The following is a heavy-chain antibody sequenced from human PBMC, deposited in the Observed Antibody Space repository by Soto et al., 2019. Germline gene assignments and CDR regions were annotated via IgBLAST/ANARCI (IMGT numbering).Heavy chain of an antibody. D-gene: IGHD1-26*01. J-gene: IGHJ4*02. CDR1: GGTFSSYS. V-gene: IGHV1-69*01. CDR3: AIGSTYSGEFEF. Sequence: QVQLVQSGAEVKKPGSSVKVSCKASGGTFSSYSITWVRQAPGQGLEWMGGFVALVGTANYAQKFQGRLTITAGESASTAYMDLSSLRSDDTAIYYCAIGSTYSGEFEFWGQGSLVTVSS. CDR2: FVALVGTA.